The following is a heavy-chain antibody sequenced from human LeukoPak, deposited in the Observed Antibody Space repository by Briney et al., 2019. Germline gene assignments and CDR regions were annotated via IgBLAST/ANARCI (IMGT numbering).Heavy chain of an antibody. CDR1: GYTFTDYW. CDR2: IYPGDSRT. J-gene: IGHJ5*02. D-gene: IGHD2-21*01. V-gene: IGHV5-51*01. Sequence: GESLQISCKASGYTFTDYWIGWVRQVPGKGLEWMAVIYPGDSRTRYNPSFQGQVTISADRSINTAYLKWSNLRASDTALYFCAWRLLLGTRFEPWGQGTLVTVSS. CDR3: AWRLLLGTRFEP.